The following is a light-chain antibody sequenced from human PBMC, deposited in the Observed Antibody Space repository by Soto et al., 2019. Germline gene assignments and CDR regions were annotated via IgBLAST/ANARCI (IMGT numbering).Light chain of an antibody. CDR1: SSNVGSNY. CDR3: GAWDHSLNVGV. V-gene: IGLV1-51*01. CDR2: DKN. Sequence: QSVLTQPPSVSAAPGQKVIISCSGSSSNVGSNYVSWYQQLPGKAPKLLIYDKNERPSGISDRFSASKSGTSATLGIPGLQTGDEADYYCGAWDHSLNVGVFGGGTKLTVL. J-gene: IGLJ3*02.